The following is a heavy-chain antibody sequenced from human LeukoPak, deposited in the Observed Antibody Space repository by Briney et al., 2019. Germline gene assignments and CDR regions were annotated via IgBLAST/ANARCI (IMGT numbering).Heavy chain of an antibody. Sequence: PSETLSLTCAVYGGSFSGYYWSWIRQPPGKGQEWIGEINHSGSTNYNPSLKSRVTISVDTSKNQFSLKLSSVTAADTAVYYCARGQKWGRSWFDPWGQGTLVTVSS. CDR1: GGSFSGYY. V-gene: IGHV4-34*01. CDR3: ARGQKWGRSWFDP. J-gene: IGHJ5*02. CDR2: INHSGST. D-gene: IGHD3-16*01.